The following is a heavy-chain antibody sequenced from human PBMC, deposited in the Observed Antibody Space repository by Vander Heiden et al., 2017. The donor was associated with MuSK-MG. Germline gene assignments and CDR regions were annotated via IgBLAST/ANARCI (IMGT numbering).Heavy chain of an antibody. J-gene: IGHJ6*02. Sequence: QVQLVQSGAEVKKPGASVKVSCKASGYTFTSYGISGVRQAPGQGLEWMGWISAYNGNTNYAQKLQGRVTMTTDTSTSTAYMELRSLRSDDTAVYYCARSSVVTPYYYYYGMDVWGQGTTVTVSS. CDR1: GYTFTSYG. CDR3: ARSSVVTPYYYYYGMDV. D-gene: IGHD2-15*01. CDR2: ISAYNGNT. V-gene: IGHV1-18*01.